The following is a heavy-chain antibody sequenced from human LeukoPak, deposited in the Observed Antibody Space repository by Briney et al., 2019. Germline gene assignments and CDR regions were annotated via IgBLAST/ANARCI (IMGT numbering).Heavy chain of an antibody. Sequence: PSGTLSLTCAVSGGSISSSNWWSWVRQPPGKGLEWIGEIYHSGSTNYNPSLKSRVTISVDTSKNQFSLKLSSVTAADTAVYYCARRENYYGSGSPVNAFDIWGQGTMVTVSS. CDR1: GGSISSSNW. V-gene: IGHV4-4*02. CDR3: ARRENYYGSGSPVNAFDI. J-gene: IGHJ3*02. CDR2: IYHSGST. D-gene: IGHD3-10*01.